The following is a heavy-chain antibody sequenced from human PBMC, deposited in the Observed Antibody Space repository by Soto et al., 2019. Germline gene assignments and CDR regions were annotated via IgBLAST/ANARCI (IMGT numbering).Heavy chain of an antibody. CDR1: GFAFSAYG. CDR3: AIRRSTVTTPWFYHGMDV. J-gene: IGHJ6*02. CDR2: IFYDGSHK. D-gene: IGHD4-17*01. V-gene: IGHV3-33*01. Sequence: QVQLEESGGGVVQPGRSLRLSCTASGFAFSAYGMHWVRQAPGKGLEWVAIIFYDGSHKYYADSVKGRFTISRDNSRNTVELQMNSLRAEDTATYFCAIRRSTVTTPWFYHGMDVCGRGTTVTVSS.